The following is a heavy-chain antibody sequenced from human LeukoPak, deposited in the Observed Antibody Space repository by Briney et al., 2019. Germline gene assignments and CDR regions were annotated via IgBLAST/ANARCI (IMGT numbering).Heavy chain of an antibody. CDR1: GFIFNNYA. V-gene: IGHV3-30-3*01. D-gene: IGHD2-15*01. Sequence: GGSLRLSCAVSGFIFNNYAMHWVRQAPGKGLEWVTIMSYDGTNRYYADSVKGRFTISRDNSKNTLYLQMNSLRAEDTAVYYCAREGGCSGGSCYGYFDYWGQGTLVTVSS. CDR3: AREGGCSGGSCYGYFDY. CDR2: MSYDGTNR. J-gene: IGHJ4*02.